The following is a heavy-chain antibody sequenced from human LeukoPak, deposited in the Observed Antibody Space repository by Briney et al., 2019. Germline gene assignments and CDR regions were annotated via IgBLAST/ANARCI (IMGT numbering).Heavy chain of an antibody. V-gene: IGHV3-30*18. J-gene: IGHJ4*02. CDR3: AKDMYSYGSTVVTAHFDY. CDR2: ISYDGSNK. CDR1: GFTFSSYG. Sequence: GGSLRLSCAASGFTFSSYGMHWVRQAPGKGLEWVAVISYDGSNKYYADSVKGRFTISRDNSKNTLYLQMNSLRAEDTALYYCAKDMYSYGSTVVTAHFDYWGQGTLVTVSS. D-gene: IGHD5-18*01.